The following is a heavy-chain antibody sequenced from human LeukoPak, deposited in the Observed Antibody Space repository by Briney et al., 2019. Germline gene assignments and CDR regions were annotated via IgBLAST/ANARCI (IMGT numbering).Heavy chain of an antibody. D-gene: IGHD2-21*02. Sequence: SETLSLTCTVSGGSISSGGYYWSWIRQHPGKGLEWIGYIYYSGSTYYNPSLKSRVTISVDTSKNQFSLKLSSVTAADTAVYYCARENCGGDCYFAAYFDYWGQGTLVTVSS. V-gene: IGHV4-31*03. CDR2: IYYSGST. CDR1: GGSISSGGYY. CDR3: ARENCGGDCYFAAYFDY. J-gene: IGHJ4*02.